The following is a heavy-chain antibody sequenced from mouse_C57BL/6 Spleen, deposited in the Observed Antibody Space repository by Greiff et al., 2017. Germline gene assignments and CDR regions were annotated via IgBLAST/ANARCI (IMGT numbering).Heavy chain of an antibody. CDR2: INYDGSST. CDR3: AREGSFYWYFDV. Sequence: EVMLVESEGGLVQPGSSMKLSCTASGFTFSDYYMAWVRQVPEKGLEWVENINYDGSSTYYLDSLKSRFIISRDNAKNMLYLQMSSLKSDDTATYCGAREGSFYWYFDVWGTGTTVTVSS. V-gene: IGHV5-16*01. D-gene: IGHD6-1*01. J-gene: IGHJ1*03. CDR1: GFTFSDYY.